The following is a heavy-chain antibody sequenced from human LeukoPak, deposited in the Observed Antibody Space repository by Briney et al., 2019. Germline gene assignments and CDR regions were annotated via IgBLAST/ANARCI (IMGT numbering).Heavy chain of an antibody. D-gene: IGHD4-23*01. V-gene: IGHV3-74*01. Sequence: PGGSLRLSCAASGFTFSAFWMHWVRQAPGKGLVWVSRIASDGSSTTYADSVKGRFSISRDNAKNTLYLQTNSLRVEDTAVYYCARGRPHGNDYWGQGTLVTVSS. CDR1: GFTFSAFW. J-gene: IGHJ4*02. CDR2: IASDGSST. CDR3: ARGRPHGNDY.